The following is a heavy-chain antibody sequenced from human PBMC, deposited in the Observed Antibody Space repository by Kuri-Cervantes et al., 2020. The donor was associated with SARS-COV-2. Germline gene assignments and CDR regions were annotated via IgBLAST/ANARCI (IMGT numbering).Heavy chain of an antibody. J-gene: IGHJ4*02. V-gene: IGHV1-2*04. Sequence: ASVKVSCKASGYTFTGYYMHWVRQAPGQGLEWMGWINPNSGDTNYAQNFQGWVTMTRDTSISTAYMELSRLRSDDTAVYYCASQLSGGASEYYFDYWGQGTLVTVSS. CDR3: ASQLSGGASEYYFDY. D-gene: IGHD2-15*01. CDR2: INPNSGDT. CDR1: GYTFTGYY.